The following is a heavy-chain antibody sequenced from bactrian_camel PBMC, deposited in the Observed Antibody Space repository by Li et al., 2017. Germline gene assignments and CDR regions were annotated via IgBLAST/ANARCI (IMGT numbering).Heavy chain of an antibody. D-gene: IGHD3*01. CDR1: GNTKC. CDR3: AADLGVCGDHPYNY. J-gene: IGHJ4*01. V-gene: IGHV3S53*01. Sequence: QVQLVESGGGSVQAGGSLRLSCVASGNTKCMAWFRQAPGKEREGIANVDMTGKIFYAQSVMGRFTISKDNANDTLYLQMDSLKPEDTAMYYCAADLGVCGDHPYNYWGQGTQVTVS. CDR2: VDMTGKI.